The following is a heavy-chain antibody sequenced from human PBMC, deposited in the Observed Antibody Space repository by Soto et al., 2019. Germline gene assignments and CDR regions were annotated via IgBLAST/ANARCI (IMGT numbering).Heavy chain of an antibody. D-gene: IGHD3-3*01. CDR1: GFSFGSYW. V-gene: IGHV3-7*03. CDR3: ARDVGPVTIFGEALSGYFDF. J-gene: IGHJ4*02. Sequence: AGGSLRLSCAVSGFSFGSYWMSWVRQAPGRGLEWLASIKDDGSERYYLDSVKGRFTISRDNAEDSLSLQMNSLRGEDTAFYYCARDVGPVTIFGEALSGYFDFWGQGTLVTV. CDR2: IKDDGSER.